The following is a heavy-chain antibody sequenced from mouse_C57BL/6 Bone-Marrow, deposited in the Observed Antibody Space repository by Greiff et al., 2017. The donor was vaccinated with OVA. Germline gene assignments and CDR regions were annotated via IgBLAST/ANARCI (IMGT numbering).Heavy chain of an antibody. Sequence: QVQLKQSGPELVKPGASVKISCKASGYAFSSSWMNWVKQRPGKGLEWIGRIYPGDGDTNYNGKFKGKATLTADKSSSTAYMQLSSLTSEDSAVHFCARFYYYGSSYVNYWGQGTTLTVSS. D-gene: IGHD1-1*01. J-gene: IGHJ2*01. CDR2: IYPGDGDT. CDR1: GYAFSSSW. CDR3: ARFYYYGSSYVNY. V-gene: IGHV1-82*01.